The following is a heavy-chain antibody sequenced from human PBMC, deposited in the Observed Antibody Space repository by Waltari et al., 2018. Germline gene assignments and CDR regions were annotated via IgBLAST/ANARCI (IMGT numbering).Heavy chain of an antibody. CDR1: GGSISFYS. J-gene: IGHJ4*02. D-gene: IGHD2-15*01. CDR3: ACNFRSRGWFFLDT. V-gene: IGHV4-59*07. Sequence: QVQLQESGPGLVKPSDTLSLTCTVSGGSISFYSWTWIRQAPGKGLEWLGYVDNVGNIKYNPSLQSRLTMSVDASKNQFYLSLTSVAAADTALYFCACNFRSRGWFFLDTWGQGTLVTVSS. CDR2: VDNVGNI.